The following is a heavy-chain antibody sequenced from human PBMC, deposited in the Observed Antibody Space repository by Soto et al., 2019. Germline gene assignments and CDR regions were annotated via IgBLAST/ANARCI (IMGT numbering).Heavy chain of an antibody. D-gene: IGHD3-3*01. CDR3: ATSIKVFGLLIPPFDP. V-gene: IGHV4-34*01. CDR2: INHTGGT. Sequence: KTSETLSLTCAVYGGSVNGYYWNWIRQPPGKGLEWIGEINHTGGTHYNPSPKSRVTMSVDTSKNQFSLRLSSVTAADTAIYYCATSIKVFGLLIPPFDPWGQGTQVTVSS. CDR1: GGSVNGYY. J-gene: IGHJ5*02.